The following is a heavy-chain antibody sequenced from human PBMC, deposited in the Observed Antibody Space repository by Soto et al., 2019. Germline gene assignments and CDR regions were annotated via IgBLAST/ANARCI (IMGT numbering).Heavy chain of an antibody. D-gene: IGHD2-2*01. Sequence: SGPTLVNTTQTLTKTCTFSGFSLSTSGVGVGWIRQPPGQALEWLALIYWDDDKRYSPSLKSRLTITKDTSKNQVVLTMTNMDPVDTATYYCAHSPVGDIVLVPAAQYYFDYWGQGTLVTV. V-gene: IGHV2-5*02. J-gene: IGHJ4*02. CDR3: AHSPVGDIVLVPAAQYYFDY. CDR1: GFSLSTSGVG. CDR2: IYWDDDK.